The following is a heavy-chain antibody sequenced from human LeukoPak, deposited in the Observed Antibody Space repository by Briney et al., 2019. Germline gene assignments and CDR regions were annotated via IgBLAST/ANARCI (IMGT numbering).Heavy chain of an antibody. J-gene: IGHJ2*01. V-gene: IGHV3-23*01. CDR3: AKDKGGNWYFDL. CDR1: GFTFSSYA. Sequence: GGSLRLSCAATGFTFSSYARSWVRQAPGKGLEWVSAISGSGGSTYYADSVKGRFTISRDNSKNALYLQMNSLRAEDTAVYYCAKDKGGNWYFDLWGRGTLVTVSS. CDR2: ISGSGGST. D-gene: IGHD1-1*01.